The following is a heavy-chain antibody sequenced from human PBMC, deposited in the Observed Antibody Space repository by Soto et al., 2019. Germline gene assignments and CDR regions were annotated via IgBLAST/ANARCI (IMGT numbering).Heavy chain of an antibody. J-gene: IGHJ6*01. Sequence: GDSLNISCKGSGYSFSSYWISWARQMPGKGLVWMGRIDPSAPYTNYSPSFQGHVTISADKSISTAYLQWSSLKASDTAMYYCARRGSNSWYPRGMDVWEQGTTLTVSS. D-gene: IGHD6-13*01. CDR3: ARRGSNSWYPRGMDV. CDR1: GYSFSSYW. CDR2: IDPSAPYT. V-gene: IGHV5-10-1*01.